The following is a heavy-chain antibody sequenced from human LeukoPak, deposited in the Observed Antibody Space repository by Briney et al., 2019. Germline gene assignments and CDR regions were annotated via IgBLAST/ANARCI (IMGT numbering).Heavy chain of an antibody. CDR2: ICRSSSYK. V-gene: IGHV3-21*01. J-gene: IGHJ4*02. CDR1: GFTLSNYS. Sequence: GGSLRLSRAASGFTLSNYSMNWVRQPPAKGLEWVSSICRSSSYKYYPYSVNDRLINYRHNAEKALYLQMNSLRAEDTAVYYCARVGCSGGSCYDFDYWGQGTLVTVSS. D-gene: IGHD2-15*01. CDR3: ARVGCSGGSCYDFDY.